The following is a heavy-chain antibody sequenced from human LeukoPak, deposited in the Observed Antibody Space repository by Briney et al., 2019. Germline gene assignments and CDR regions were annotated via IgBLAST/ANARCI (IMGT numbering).Heavy chain of an antibody. Sequence: GGSLRLSCAATGFTFSTYAMNWVRQAPGKGLEWFSGISGSGLGTYYTDSVKGRFTISRDNSKNTLYLQMNSLTAEDTAVYYCAKDYGDRRQYYFNYWGQGNLVRVSS. CDR2: ISGSGLGT. CDR1: GFTFSTYA. D-gene: IGHD4-17*01. CDR3: AKDYGDRRQYYFNY. V-gene: IGHV3-23*01. J-gene: IGHJ4*02.